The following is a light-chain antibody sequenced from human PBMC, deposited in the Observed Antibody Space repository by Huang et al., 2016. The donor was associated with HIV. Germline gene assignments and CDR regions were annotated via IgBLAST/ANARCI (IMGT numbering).Light chain of an antibody. CDR2: GAS. Sequence: EVVMTQSPATLSVSPGERATLFCRASQSLSTNLAWYQQKPGQPPRLLIDGASTRATGVPARFSGSGSGTDFTLTISSLQPEDFAVYYCQQYDDWPPVTFGPGTKVDFK. CDR1: QSLSTN. V-gene: IGKV3-15*01. CDR3: QQYDDWPPVT. J-gene: IGKJ3*01.